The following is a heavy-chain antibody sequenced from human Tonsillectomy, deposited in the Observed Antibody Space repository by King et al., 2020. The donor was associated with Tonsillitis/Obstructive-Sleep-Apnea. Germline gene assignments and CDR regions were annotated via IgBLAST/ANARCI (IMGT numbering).Heavy chain of an antibody. CDR3: AKDNRRGVLMNWFDP. D-gene: IGHD3-10*01. J-gene: IGHJ5*02. CDR1: GFTFDDDG. CDR2: ISWNGSSI. Sequence: VQLVESGGGLVQPGRSLRLSCAASGFTFDDDGMHWVRQAPGKGLEWVSGISWNGSSIGYADSVKGRFTISRDNAKNSLYLQMNSLRAEDTALYYCAKDNRRGVLMNWFDPWGQGTLVTVSS. V-gene: IGHV3-9*01.